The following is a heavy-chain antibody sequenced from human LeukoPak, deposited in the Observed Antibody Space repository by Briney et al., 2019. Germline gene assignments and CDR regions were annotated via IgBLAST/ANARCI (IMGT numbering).Heavy chain of an antibody. Sequence: GGSLRLSCAASGFTFSSYAMSWVRQAPGKGLEWVSAISGSGGSTYYADSVKGRFTISRDNSKNTLYLQMNSLRSEDTAVYYCAKDLYYSQWLAPPPPFDYWGQGTLVTVSS. V-gene: IGHV3-23*01. J-gene: IGHJ4*02. CDR3: AKDLYYSQWLAPPPPFDY. CDR1: GFTFSSYA. D-gene: IGHD6-19*01. CDR2: ISGSGGST.